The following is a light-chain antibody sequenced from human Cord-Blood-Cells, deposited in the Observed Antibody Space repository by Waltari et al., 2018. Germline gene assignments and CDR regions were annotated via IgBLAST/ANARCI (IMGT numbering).Light chain of an antibody. J-gene: IGKJ2*01. V-gene: IGKV4-1*01. CDR3: QQYYSTPYT. Sequence: DIVMTQPPDSLPVSLGARATINCKSSQSVLYSSNNKNYLAWYQQKPGQPPKLLIYWASTRESGVPDRFSGSGSGTDFTLTISSLQAEDVAVYYCQQYYSTPYTFGQGTKLEIK. CDR2: WAS. CDR1: QSVLYSSNNKNY.